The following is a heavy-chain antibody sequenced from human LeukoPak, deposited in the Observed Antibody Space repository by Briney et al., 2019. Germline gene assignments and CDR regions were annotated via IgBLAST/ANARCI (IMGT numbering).Heavy chain of an antibody. J-gene: IGHJ4*02. V-gene: IGHV3-7*03. CDR3: AKAGSRSSTSPGAY. CDR2: IKQDGSEK. D-gene: IGHD6-6*01. CDR1: GFTFSSYW. Sequence: GGSLRLSCAASGFTFSSYWMSWVRQAPGKGLEWVANIKQDGSEKYYVDSVKGRFTISRDNAKNSLYLQMNSLRAEDTAIYHCAKAGSRSSTSPGAYWGQGTQVTVSS.